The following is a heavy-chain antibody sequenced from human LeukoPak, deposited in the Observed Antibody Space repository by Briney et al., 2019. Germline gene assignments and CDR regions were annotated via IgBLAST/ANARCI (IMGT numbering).Heavy chain of an antibody. V-gene: IGHV3-66*01. D-gene: IGHD6-13*01. Sequence: GGSLRLSCAASGFTFSRYWMSWVRQAPGKGLEWVSVIYSGGSTYYADSVKGRFTISRDNSKNTLYLQMNSLRAEDTAVYYCARVGIADRYYYYMDVWGKGTTVTISS. J-gene: IGHJ6*03. CDR2: IYSGGST. CDR3: ARVGIADRYYYYMDV. CDR1: GFTFSRYW.